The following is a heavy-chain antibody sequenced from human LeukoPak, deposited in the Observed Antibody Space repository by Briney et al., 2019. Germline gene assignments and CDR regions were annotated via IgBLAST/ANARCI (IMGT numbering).Heavy chain of an antibody. CDR3: ARALEDPTMSNPNWFDP. CDR1: GGSITSDAYY. V-gene: IGHV4-31*03. D-gene: IGHD3-3*01. CDR2: IFYSGST. J-gene: IGHJ5*02. Sequence: PSQTLSLTCTVSGGSITSDAYYWTWLRQRPGEGLEWIGYIFYSGSTYYNPSLTSRLTISLDTSENQFSLKLRSVTAADTAVYFCARALEDPTMSNPNWFDPWGQGTLVIVSP.